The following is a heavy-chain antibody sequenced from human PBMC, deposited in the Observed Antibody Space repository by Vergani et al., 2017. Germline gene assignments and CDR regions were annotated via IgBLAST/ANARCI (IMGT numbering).Heavy chain of an antibody. CDR2: INPSGGST. V-gene: IGHV1-46*01. CDR3: ASRPYNWNDQSYYYYYGMDV. D-gene: IGHD1-20*01. CDR1: GYTFTSYY. Sequence: QVQLVQSGAEVKKPGASVKVSCKASGYTFTSYYMHWVRQAPGQGLEWMGIINPSGGSTSYAQKFQGRVTMTRDTSTSTAYMELSSLRSEDTAVYYCASRPYNWNDQSYYYYYGMDVWGQGTTVTVSS. J-gene: IGHJ6*02.